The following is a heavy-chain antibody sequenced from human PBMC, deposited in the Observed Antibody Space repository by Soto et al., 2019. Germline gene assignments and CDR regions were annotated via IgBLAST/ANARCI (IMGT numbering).Heavy chain of an antibody. D-gene: IGHD3-22*01. CDR1: GYTFTSYD. J-gene: IGHJ3*02. V-gene: IGHV1-69*13. Sequence: SVKVYCKASGYTFTSYDINWVRQAPGQGLEWMGGIIPIFGTANYAQKFQGRVTITADESTSTAYMELSSLRSEDTAVYYCARDSYDSSGSNAFDIWGQGTMVTVSS. CDR2: IIPIFGTA. CDR3: ARDSYDSSGSNAFDI.